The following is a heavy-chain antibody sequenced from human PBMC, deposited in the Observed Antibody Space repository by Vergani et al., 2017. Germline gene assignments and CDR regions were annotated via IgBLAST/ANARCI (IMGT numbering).Heavy chain of an antibody. V-gene: IGHV4-38-2*02. Sequence: QVQLQESGPGLVKPSETLSLTCTVSGYSISSGYYWGWIRQPPGKGLEWIGSIYHSGSTYYNPSLKSRVTISVDTSKNQFSLKLSAVTAADTAVYYCARARVDVVVVVAATSRWFDPWGQGTLVTVSS. CDR3: ARARVDVVVVVAATSRWFDP. J-gene: IGHJ5*02. CDR1: GYSISSGYY. CDR2: IYHSGST. D-gene: IGHD2-15*01.